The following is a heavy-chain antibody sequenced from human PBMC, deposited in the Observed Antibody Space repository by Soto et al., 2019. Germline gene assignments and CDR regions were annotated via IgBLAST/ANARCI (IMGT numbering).Heavy chain of an antibody. J-gene: IGHJ4*02. CDR3: ARQWNFDY. Sequence: PGESLKISCNASGYIFTTYLIAWVRQMPGKGLEWIGIINPTDSDTRYSPSFQGQVTISADKSISTTYLQWSSLKASDTAIYYCARQWNFDYWGQGTVVTVSS. V-gene: IGHV5-51*01. D-gene: IGHD5-12*01. CDR1: GYIFTTYL. CDR2: INPTDSDT.